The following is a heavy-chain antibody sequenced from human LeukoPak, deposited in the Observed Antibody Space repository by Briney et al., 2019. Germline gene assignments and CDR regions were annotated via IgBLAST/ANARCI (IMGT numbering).Heavy chain of an antibody. CDR1: GYSFSTHW. Sequence: ASVKVSCKASGYSFSTHWMHWVRQAPGQGLEWMGIINPSGGFASYAQKLQGRVTVTRDMSTSTVYMELSNLRSEDTAVYYCARDQSGEWELLSGWWFDPWGQGTLVTVSS. J-gene: IGHJ5*02. D-gene: IGHD1-26*01. V-gene: IGHV1-46*01. CDR2: INPSGGFA. CDR3: ARDQSGEWELLSGWWFDP.